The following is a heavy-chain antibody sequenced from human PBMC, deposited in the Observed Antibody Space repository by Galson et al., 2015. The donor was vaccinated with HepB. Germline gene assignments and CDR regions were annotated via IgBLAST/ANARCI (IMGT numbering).Heavy chain of an antibody. Sequence: SVKVSCKASGYTFTSYAMHWVRQAPGQRLEWMGWINAGNGNTKYSQKFQGRVTITRDTSASTAYMELSSLRSEDTAVYYCATPTDYGDHLGAFDIWGQGTMVTVSS. V-gene: IGHV1-3*01. CDR2: INAGNGNT. CDR1: GYTFTSYA. CDR3: ATPTDYGDHLGAFDI. D-gene: IGHD4-17*01. J-gene: IGHJ3*02.